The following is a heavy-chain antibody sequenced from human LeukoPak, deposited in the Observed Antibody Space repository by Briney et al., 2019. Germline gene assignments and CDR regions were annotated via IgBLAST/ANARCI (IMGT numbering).Heavy chain of an antibody. CDR3: ARDPISSNWPRGHFFDP. Sequence: ASVKIFCKASGYRFTSYYVNWVRQTPGQGLEWMGIINPNGGGTTYTGKFQGRVTMTRDTSTSTVYMELSSLRPDDTAVYYCARDPISSNWPRGHFFDPWGQGTLVTVSS. V-gene: IGHV1-46*01. CDR2: INPNGGGT. CDR1: GYRFTSYY. J-gene: IGHJ5*02. D-gene: IGHD3-3*02.